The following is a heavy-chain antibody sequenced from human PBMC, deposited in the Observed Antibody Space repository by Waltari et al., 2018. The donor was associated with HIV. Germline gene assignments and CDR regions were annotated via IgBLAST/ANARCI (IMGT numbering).Heavy chain of an antibody. Sequence: EMKKPGASVRLSCRASGFLLADHYFHWARHGPRQTFEWMGIIPSGECSATVAENFRSRLTLTCDFYTGTLYLDLMSLKSDDTAVYFCARAGLGGLIQDFDIWGQGTQLIVSS. CDR3: ARAGLGGLIQDFDI. D-gene: IGHD1-26*01. V-gene: IGHV1-46*01. CDR2: IPSGECSA. J-gene: IGHJ4*02. CDR1: GFLLADHY.